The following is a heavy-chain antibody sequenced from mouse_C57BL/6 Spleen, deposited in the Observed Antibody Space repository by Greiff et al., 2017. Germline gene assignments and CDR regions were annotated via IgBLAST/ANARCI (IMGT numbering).Heavy chain of an antibody. D-gene: IGHD1-1*01. CDR1: GFTFSDYG. CDR2: ISNLAYSI. Sequence: EVQGVESGGGLVQPGGSLKLSCAASGFTFSDYGMAWVRQAPRKGPEWVAFISNLAYSIYYADTVTGRFTISRENAKNTLYLEMSSLRSEDTAMYYCARPYGSSFEGFAYWVQGTLVTVSA. V-gene: IGHV5-15*01. J-gene: IGHJ3*01. CDR3: ARPYGSSFEGFAY.